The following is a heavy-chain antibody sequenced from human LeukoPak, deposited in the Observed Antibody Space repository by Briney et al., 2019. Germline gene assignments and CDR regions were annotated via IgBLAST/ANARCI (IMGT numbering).Heavy chain of an antibody. D-gene: IGHD4-11*01. CDR1: RFTFSLYA. CDR3: ARERAMSQYEAFDV. Sequence: QSGGSLRLSCAASRFTFSLYAMNWVRQAPGKGLEWVAQISSDGSNNYYADSVKGRFIISRDNSKKTLYLQMNSLRAEDTAVYYCARERAMSQYEAFDVWGHGTMVTVSS. CDR2: ISSDGSNN. V-gene: IGHV3-30-3*01. J-gene: IGHJ3*01.